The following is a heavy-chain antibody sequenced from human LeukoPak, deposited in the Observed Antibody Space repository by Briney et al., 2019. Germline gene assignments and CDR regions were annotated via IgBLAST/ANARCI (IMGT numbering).Heavy chain of an antibody. CDR2: IRSTANGYAT. V-gene: IGHV3-73*01. CDR1: GFTFSGSA. CDR3: ARDRRSYYDSSGYYSGDAFDI. D-gene: IGHD3-22*01. J-gene: IGHJ3*02. Sequence: PGGSLRLSCAASGFTFSGSALHWVRQASGKGLEWVGRIRSTANGYATAYAASVKGRFTISRDDSKNTAYLQMDSLKTEDTAVYYCARDRRSYYDSSGYYSGDAFDIWGQGTMVTVSS.